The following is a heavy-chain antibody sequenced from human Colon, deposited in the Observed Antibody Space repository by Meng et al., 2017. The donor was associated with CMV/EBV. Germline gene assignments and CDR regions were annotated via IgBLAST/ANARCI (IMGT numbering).Heavy chain of an antibody. V-gene: IGHV1-18*01. J-gene: IGHJ1*01. D-gene: IGHD6-19*01. Sequence: KASGSPFTTDGFSCVRQAPGQGLEWMGWMSAYSGDTHFAQNFQGRVILTRDTSTTTAYLEMRSLRSDDTATYYCVRESEVSGVVYLHHWGQGTLVTVSS. CDR2: MSAYSGDT. CDR1: GSPFTTDG. CDR3: VRESEVSGVVYLHH.